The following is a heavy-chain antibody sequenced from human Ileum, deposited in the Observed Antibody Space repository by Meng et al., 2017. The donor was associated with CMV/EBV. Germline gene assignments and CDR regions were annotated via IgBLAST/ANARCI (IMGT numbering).Heavy chain of an antibody. CDR3: ARSVVVPAASDY. D-gene: IGHD2-2*01. J-gene: IGHJ4*02. V-gene: IGHV3-64*02. Sequence: GGSLTLSCAASGFTISSYAMHWVRQAPGKGLEYVSAISSNGGSTYYGDSVKGRFTISRDNSKNTLYLQMGSLRAEYMAVYYCARSVVVPAASDYWGQGTLVTVSS. CDR2: ISSNGGST. CDR1: GFTISSYA.